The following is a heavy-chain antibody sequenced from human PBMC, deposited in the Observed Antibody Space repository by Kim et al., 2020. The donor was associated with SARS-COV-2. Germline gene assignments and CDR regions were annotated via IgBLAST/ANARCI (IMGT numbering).Heavy chain of an antibody. V-gene: IGHV4-34*01. J-gene: IGHJ4*02. CDR3: ARGSTYYYGY. CDR2: INHSGST. D-gene: IGHD3-10*01. Sequence: SETLSLTCAVYGGSFSGYYWSWIRQPPGKGLEWIGEINHSGSTNYNPSLKSRVTISVDTSKNQFSLKLSSVTAADTAVYYCARGSTYYYGYWGQGTLVTVSS. CDR1: GGSFSGYY.